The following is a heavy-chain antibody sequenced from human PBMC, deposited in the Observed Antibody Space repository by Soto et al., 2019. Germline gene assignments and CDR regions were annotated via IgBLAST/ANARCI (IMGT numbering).Heavy chain of an antibody. V-gene: IGHV4-39*01. CDR3: ARHAYSSSWYSDY. J-gene: IGHJ4*02. Sequence: QLQLQESGPGLVKPSETLSLTCTVSGGSISSSSYYWGWIRQPPGKGLEWIGSIYYSGSTYYNPSLKSRVTISVDTSKNQFSLKLSSVTAADTAVYYCARHAYSSSWYSDYWGQGTLVTVSS. CDR2: IYYSGST. D-gene: IGHD6-13*01. CDR1: GGSISSSSYY.